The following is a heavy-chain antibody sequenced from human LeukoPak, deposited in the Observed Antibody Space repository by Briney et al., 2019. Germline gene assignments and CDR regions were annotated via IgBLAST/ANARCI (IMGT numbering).Heavy chain of an antibody. CDR1: GGSISSYY. J-gene: IGHJ4*02. D-gene: IGHD3-22*01. CDR3: ARLSSGSGYYPSIYYFDS. V-gene: IGHV4-59*08. Sequence: SETLSLTCTVSGGSISSYYWSWIRQPPGKGLEWIGYIYYSGSTNYNPSLKSRVTISVDTSKNQVSLKLTSVTAADSAIYYCARLSSGSGYYPSIYYFDSWGQGTLVTVSS. CDR2: IYYSGST.